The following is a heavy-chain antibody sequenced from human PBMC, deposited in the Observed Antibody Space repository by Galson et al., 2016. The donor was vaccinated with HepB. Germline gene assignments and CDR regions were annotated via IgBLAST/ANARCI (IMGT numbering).Heavy chain of an antibody. Sequence: QSGAEVKKPGESLKISCKGSGYSFTTYWVAWVRQMPGKGLELMGIIYPGDSDTRYSPSFQGQVTISADTSINTAHLQWSSLKASDTAIYFCARRGGSHSDPSTDAFDIWGQGTVVTVSS. J-gene: IGHJ3*02. CDR2: IYPGDSDT. V-gene: IGHV5-51*03. CDR3: ARRGGSHSDPSTDAFDI. D-gene: IGHD2-21*02. CDR1: GYSFTTYW.